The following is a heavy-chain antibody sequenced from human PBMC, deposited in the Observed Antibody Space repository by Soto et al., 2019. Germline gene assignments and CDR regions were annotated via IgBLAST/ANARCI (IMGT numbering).Heavy chain of an antibody. CDR3: ARVVPNSSSWTGDWFDP. CDR1: GYIFTNYY. J-gene: IGHJ5*02. Sequence: ASVKVSCKASGYIFTNYYIHWVRQAPGQGLEWMAIINPSGGSTNYAQKFQGRVTLTTDTSTSTAYMELSSLRSEDTAVYYCARVVPNSSSWTGDWFDPWGQGTLVTVSS. D-gene: IGHD6-13*01. V-gene: IGHV1-46*01. CDR2: INPSGGST.